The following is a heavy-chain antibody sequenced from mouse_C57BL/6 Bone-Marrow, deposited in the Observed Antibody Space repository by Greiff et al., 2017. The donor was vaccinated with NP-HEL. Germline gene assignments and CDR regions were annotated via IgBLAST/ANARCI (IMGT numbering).Heavy chain of an antibody. Sequence: QVQLKESGPELVKPGASVKISCKASGYAFSSSWMNWVKQRPGKGLEWIGRIYPGDGDTNYNGKFKGKATLTADKSSSTAYMQLSSLTTEDYAVYFCARDTTVDYWGQGTTLTVSS. V-gene: IGHV1-82*01. D-gene: IGHD1-1*01. J-gene: IGHJ2*01. CDR3: ARDTTVDY. CDR1: GYAFSSSW. CDR2: IYPGDGDT.